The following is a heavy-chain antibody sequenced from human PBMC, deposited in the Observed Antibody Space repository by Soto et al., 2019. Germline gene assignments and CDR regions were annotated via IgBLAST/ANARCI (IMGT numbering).Heavy chain of an antibody. Sequence: GGSLRLSCSSSWFTFIDSALHWVRQASGQGLEWVGRIRNKANNYATAYGASVRGRFSISRDDSKNTAFLQMNSLKTEDTAVYYCTASADDTFLHHWAQGSLVTVSS. V-gene: IGHV3-73*01. CDR3: TASADDTFLHH. D-gene: IGHD3-16*01. CDR1: WFTFIDSA. CDR2: IRNKANNYAT. J-gene: IGHJ5*02.